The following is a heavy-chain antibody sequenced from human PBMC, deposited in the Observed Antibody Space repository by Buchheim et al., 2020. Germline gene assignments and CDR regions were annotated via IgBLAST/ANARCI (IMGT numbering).Heavy chain of an antibody. V-gene: IGHV3-30*18. D-gene: IGHD3-3*01. Sequence: VQLVESGGGVVQPGRSLRLSCAASGFTFSSYGMHWVRQAPGKGLEWVAVISYDGSNKYYADSVKGRFTISRDNSKNTLYLQMNSLRAEDTAVYYCAKDRKIFGVVIIGSSGMDVWGQGTT. CDR3: AKDRKIFGVVIIGSSGMDV. J-gene: IGHJ6*02. CDR2: ISYDGSNK. CDR1: GFTFSSYG.